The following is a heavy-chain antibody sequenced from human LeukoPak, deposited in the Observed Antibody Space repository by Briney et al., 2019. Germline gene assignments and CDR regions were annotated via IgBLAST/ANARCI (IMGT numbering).Heavy chain of an antibody. J-gene: IGHJ4*02. CDR2: ISGSGSNT. CDR3: ATEKGDSPDY. CDR1: GFTFSRYA. D-gene: IGHD2-21*01. Sequence: GGSLRLSCAASGFTFSRYAMSWVRQAPGKGLEWVSAISGSGSNTYYADSVKGRFTISRDNSKNTLYLQMYSLRAEDTAVYYCATEKGDSPDYWGQGTLVTVSS. V-gene: IGHV3-23*01.